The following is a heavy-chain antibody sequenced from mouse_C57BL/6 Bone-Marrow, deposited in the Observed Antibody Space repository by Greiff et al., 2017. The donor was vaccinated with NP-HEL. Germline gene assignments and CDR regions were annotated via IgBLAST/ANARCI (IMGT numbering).Heavy chain of an antibody. CDR2: IRKKANGYTT. Sequence: DVMLVESGGGLVQPGGSLSLSCAASGFTFTDYYMSWVRQPPGKALEWLGFIRKKANGYTTEYSASVKGRFTISRDNSQSILYLQMNALRAEDSATYYCARYYGSSYWYFDVWGTGTTVTVTS. CDR1: GFTFTDYY. D-gene: IGHD1-1*01. J-gene: IGHJ1*03. V-gene: IGHV7-3*01. CDR3: ARYYGSSYWYFDV.